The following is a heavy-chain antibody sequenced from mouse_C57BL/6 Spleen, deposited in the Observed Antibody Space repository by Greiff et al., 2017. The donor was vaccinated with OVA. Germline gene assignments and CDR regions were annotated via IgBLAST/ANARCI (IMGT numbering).Heavy chain of an antibody. Sequence: QVQLQQPGAELVKPGASVKLSCKASGYTFTSYWMQWVKQMPGQGLEWSGEIDPSDSYTNYNQKFKGKATLTVATSSSTAYMQLSSLTSEDSAVYYCATRDSSGYGYFDYWGQGTTLTVSS. CDR3: ATRDSSGYGYFDY. V-gene: IGHV1-50*01. D-gene: IGHD3-2*02. CDR1: GYTFTSYW. J-gene: IGHJ2*01. CDR2: IDPSDSYT.